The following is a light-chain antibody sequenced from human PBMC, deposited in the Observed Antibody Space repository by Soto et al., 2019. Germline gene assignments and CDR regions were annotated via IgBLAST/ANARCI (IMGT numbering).Light chain of an antibody. CDR1: RSNIGSNY. J-gene: IGLJ3*02. CDR3: AAWDDSLRGWV. CDR2: RNN. Sequence: QSVLTQPPSASGTPGQRVTISCSGSRSNIGSNYVYWYQQLPGTAPKLLIYRNNQRPSGVPDRFSGSKSGTSASLAISGLRSEDEADYSCAAWDDSLRGWVFGGGTKLTVL. V-gene: IGLV1-47*01.